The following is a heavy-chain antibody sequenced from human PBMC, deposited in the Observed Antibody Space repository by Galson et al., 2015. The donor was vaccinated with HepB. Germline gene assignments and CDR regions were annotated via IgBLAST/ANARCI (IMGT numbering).Heavy chain of an antibody. J-gene: IGHJ4*02. V-gene: IGHV1-2*04. CDR2: INPSSGGT. Sequence: SVKVSCKASGYTFTGYYMHWVRQAPGQGLEWMGWINPSSGGTNYAQKFQGWVTMTRDTSISTAYMELSRLRSNDTAVYYCARERVEDCSGGSCYIFDYWGQGTLVTVSS. CDR1: GYTFTGYY. D-gene: IGHD2-15*01. CDR3: ARERVEDCSGGSCYIFDY.